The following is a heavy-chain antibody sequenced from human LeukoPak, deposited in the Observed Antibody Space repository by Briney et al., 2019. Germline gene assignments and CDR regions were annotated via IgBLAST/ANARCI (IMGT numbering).Heavy chain of an antibody. CDR2: ISGSGGST. CDR3: AKGSGYGSRYYFDY. J-gene: IGHJ4*02. V-gene: IGHV3-23*01. Sequence: GGSLRLSCAASGFTFSSYAMSWVRQAPGKGLEWASAISGSGGSTYYADSVKGRFTISRDNSKNTLYLQMNSLRAEDTAVYYCAKGSGYGSRYYFDYWGQGTLVTVSS. D-gene: IGHD3-10*01. CDR1: GFTFSSYA.